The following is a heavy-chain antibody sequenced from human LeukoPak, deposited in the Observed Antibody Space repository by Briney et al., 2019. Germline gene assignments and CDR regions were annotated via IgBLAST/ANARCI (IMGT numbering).Heavy chain of an antibody. J-gene: IGHJ4*02. CDR2: INPNSGGT. Sequence: GASVKVSCKASGYTFTGYYMHWVRQAHGQGLEWMGWINPNSGGTNYAQKFQGRVTMTRDTSISTAYMELSRLRSDDTAVYYCARARHVLRFLEWLTYWGQGTLVTVSS. V-gene: IGHV1-2*02. CDR1: GYTFTGYY. D-gene: IGHD3-3*01. CDR3: ARARHVLRFLEWLTY.